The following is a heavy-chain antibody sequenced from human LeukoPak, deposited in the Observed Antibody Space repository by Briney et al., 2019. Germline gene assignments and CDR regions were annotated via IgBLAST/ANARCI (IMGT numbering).Heavy chain of an antibody. J-gene: IGHJ4*02. CDR3: ARAGGSVGATTWHYFDY. Sequence: GASVKVSCKASGGTFSSYAISWVRQAPGQGLEWMGGIIPIFGTANYAQKFQGRVTITTDESTSTAYMELSSLRSEDTAVYYCARAGGSVGATTWHYFDYWGQGTLVTVSS. CDR1: GGTFSSYA. CDR2: IIPIFGTA. D-gene: IGHD1-26*01. V-gene: IGHV1-69*05.